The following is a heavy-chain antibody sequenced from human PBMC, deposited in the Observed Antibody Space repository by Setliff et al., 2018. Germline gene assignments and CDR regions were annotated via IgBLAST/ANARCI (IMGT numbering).Heavy chain of an antibody. CDR2: INSDGSGT. CDR3: VTDPPNSGWSFDC. CDR1: GFTFNTYW. Sequence: GESLKISCAASGFTFNTYWMHWVRQAPGKGLVWFSHINSDGSGTSYADSVKGRFIVSRDNSKNTVFLQMNDLRVEDTAVYYCVTDPPNSGWSFDCWGQGTPGHRLL. D-gene: IGHD6-19*01. J-gene: IGHJ5*01. V-gene: IGHV3-74*01.